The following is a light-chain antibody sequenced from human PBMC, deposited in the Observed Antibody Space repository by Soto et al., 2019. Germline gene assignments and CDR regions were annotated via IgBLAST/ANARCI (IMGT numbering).Light chain of an antibody. Sequence: QSVLTQPPSVSGAPGQRVTIPCTGSSSNIGAGNDVHWHQQLPGAAPKVVIYSNDKRPSGVPERFSGSRSGTSASLAITGLQAEDEADYYCQSFDSSLRGTVFGEGTKLTVL. CDR2: SND. V-gene: IGLV1-40*01. CDR3: QSFDSSLRGTV. CDR1: SSNIGAGND. J-gene: IGLJ2*01.